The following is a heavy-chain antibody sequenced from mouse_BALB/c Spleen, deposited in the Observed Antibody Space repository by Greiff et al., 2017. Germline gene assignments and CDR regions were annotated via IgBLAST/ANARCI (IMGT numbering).Heavy chain of an antibody. CDR2: IWAGGST. J-gene: IGHJ4*01. CDR3: ARAPITTVVHYYAMDY. Sequence: QVHVKQSGPGLVAPSQSLSITCTVSGFSLTSYGVHWVRQPPGKGLEWLGVIWAGGSTNYNSALMSRLSISKDNSKSQVFLKMNSLQTDDTAMYYCARAPITTVVHYYAMDYWGQGTSVTVSS. CDR1: GFSLTSYG. V-gene: IGHV2-9*02. D-gene: IGHD1-1*01.